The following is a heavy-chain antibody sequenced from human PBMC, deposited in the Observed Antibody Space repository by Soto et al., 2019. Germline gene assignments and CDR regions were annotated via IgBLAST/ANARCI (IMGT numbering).Heavy chain of an antibody. J-gene: IGHJ4*02. CDR2: VYYSGTT. V-gene: IGHV4-30-4*01. CDR3: AREIVDSFDSSGYPDS. Sequence: QVQLQESGPGLVKASQTLSLTCTVSGGSINNYKNYWSWIRQPPGKGLEWIGYVYYSGTTHYNPSLKSRLTMSIGTSKNQFSLNLTSVIAADAAVYYCAREIVDSFDSSGYPDSWGQGTLVTVSP. D-gene: IGHD3-22*01. CDR1: GGSINNYKNY.